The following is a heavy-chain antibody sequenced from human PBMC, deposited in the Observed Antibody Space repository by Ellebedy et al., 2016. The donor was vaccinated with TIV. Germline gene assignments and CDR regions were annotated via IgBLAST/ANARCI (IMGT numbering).Heavy chain of an antibody. CDR2: FYYTGST. V-gene: IGHV4-59*01. D-gene: IGHD4-23*01. J-gene: IGHJ4*02. CDR1: GGSISSYF. Sequence: SETLSLXXTVSGGSISSYFWSWIRQPPDKGLEWIGHFYYTGSTNYNPSLKSRVTISGDTSKNQFSLELSSVTAANTAVYYCTSWGDYGGNRHLDYWGQGTPVTVAS. CDR3: TSWGDYGGNRHLDY.